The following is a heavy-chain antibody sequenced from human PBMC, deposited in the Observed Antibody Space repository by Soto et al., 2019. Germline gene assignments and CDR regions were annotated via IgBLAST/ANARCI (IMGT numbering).Heavy chain of an antibody. CDR3: ARGSFPLNFDY. CDR2: ISSSSSYI. V-gene: IGHV3-21*01. Sequence: RLFCAASGFTFSSYSMNWVRQAPGKGLEWVSSISSSSSYIYYADSVKGRFTISRDNAKNSLYLQMNSLRAEDTAVYYCARGSFPLNFDYWGQGTLVTVSS. J-gene: IGHJ4*02. CDR1: GFTFSSYS.